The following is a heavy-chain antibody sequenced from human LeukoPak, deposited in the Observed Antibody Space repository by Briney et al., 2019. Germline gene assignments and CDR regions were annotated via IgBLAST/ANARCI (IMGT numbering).Heavy chain of an antibody. D-gene: IGHD3-3*01. CDR2: ISYDGSNK. Sequence: GGSLRLSCAASGFTFSSYAMHWVRQAPGKGLEWVAVISYDGSNKYYADSVKGRFTISRDNSKNTLYLQMNGLRAEDTAVYYCARDRIFGVVYYFDYWGQGTLVTVSS. J-gene: IGHJ4*02. V-gene: IGHV3-30-3*01. CDR1: GFTFSSYA. CDR3: ARDRIFGVVYYFDY.